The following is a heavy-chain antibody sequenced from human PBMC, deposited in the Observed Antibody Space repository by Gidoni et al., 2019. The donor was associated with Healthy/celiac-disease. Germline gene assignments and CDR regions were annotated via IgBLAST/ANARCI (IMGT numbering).Heavy chain of an antibody. V-gene: IGHV3-11*01. J-gene: IGHJ4*02. Sequence: QVQLVESGGGLVKPGGSLRLSCAASGFTFSDYYMIWIRQAPGKGLGWVSHISGSGGTIYYADSVEGRFTISRDNAKKSLFLQMNSLRAEDTAVYSCARALPGGGSGSYYPYDYWGQGTLVTVSS. D-gene: IGHD3-10*01. CDR3: ARALPGGGSGSYYPYDY. CDR2: ISGSGGTI. CDR1: GFTFSDYY.